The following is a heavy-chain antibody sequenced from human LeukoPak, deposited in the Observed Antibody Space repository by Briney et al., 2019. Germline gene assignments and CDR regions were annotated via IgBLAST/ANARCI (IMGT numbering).Heavy chain of an antibody. CDR1: HYTFTSYG. J-gene: IGHJ4*02. V-gene: IGHV1-18*01. CDR2: ISAYNGNT. Sequence: GASVKVSCKASHYTFTSYGVSWVRQAPGQGLEWLGWISAYNGNTNYAQKFQGRVTLTTDTSTNTAYMELRSLRSDDTAVYYCARVLVWYDSSGYPLGYWGQGTLVTVSS. D-gene: IGHD3-22*01. CDR3: ARVLVWYDSSGYPLGY.